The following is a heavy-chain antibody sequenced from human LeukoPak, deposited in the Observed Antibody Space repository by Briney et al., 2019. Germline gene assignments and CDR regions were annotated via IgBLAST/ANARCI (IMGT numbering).Heavy chain of an antibody. CDR2: IYSGGST. V-gene: IGHV3-53*01. D-gene: IGHD6-19*01. J-gene: IGHJ4*02. CDR1: GFTFSSYG. CDR3: AREGPSRGWYVVDY. Sequence: GGSLRLSCAASGFTFSSYGMSWVRQAPGKVLEWVSVIYSGGSTYYADSVKGRFTISRDNSKNTLYLQMNSLRAEDTAVYYCAREGPSRGWYVVDYWGQGTLVTVSS.